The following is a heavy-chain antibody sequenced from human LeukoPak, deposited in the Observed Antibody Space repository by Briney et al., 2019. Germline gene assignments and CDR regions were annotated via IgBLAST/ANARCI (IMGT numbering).Heavy chain of an antibody. Sequence: SETLSLTCAVYGGSFSGYYWSWIRQPPGKGLEWIGEINHSGSTNYNPSLKSRVTISVDTSKSQFSLKLSSVTAADTAVYYCARLRDGRWLLEYWGQGTLVTVSS. CDR2: INHSGST. CDR1: GGSFSGYY. D-gene: IGHD5-24*01. V-gene: IGHV4-34*01. CDR3: ARLRDGRWLLEY. J-gene: IGHJ4*02.